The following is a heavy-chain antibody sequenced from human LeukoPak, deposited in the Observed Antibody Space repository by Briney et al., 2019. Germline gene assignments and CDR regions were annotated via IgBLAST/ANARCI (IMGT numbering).Heavy chain of an antibody. CDR3: AKDLSGVVVTATNWFDP. D-gene: IGHD2-21*02. CDR2: ISGSGGST. J-gene: IGHJ5*02. V-gene: IGHV3-23*01. CDR1: GFTFSSYD. Sequence: GGSLRLSCAASGFTFSSYDMSWVRPAPGKGLEWVSAISGSGGSTYYADSVKGRFAISRYNSKNTLYLQMNSLRAEDTAVYYCAKDLSGVVVTATNWFDPWGQGTLVTVSS.